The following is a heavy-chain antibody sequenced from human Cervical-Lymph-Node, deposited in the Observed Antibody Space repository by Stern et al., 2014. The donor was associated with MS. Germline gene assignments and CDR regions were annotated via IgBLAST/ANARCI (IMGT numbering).Heavy chain of an antibody. J-gene: IGHJ3*02. D-gene: IGHD3-10*01. V-gene: IGHV1-69*01. CDR3: ARDQRQSGSGSFAFDI. CDR1: GGTFSVYA. Sequence: VQLVESGAEVKKPGSSVKVSCKASGGTFSVYAISWLRQAPGQGLEWMGGIIPILGTANYAQTFQGKVTITADGSKNTAYLELNSLTSDDTAVYYCARDQRQSGSGSFAFDIWGQGTMVTVSS. CDR2: IIPILGTA.